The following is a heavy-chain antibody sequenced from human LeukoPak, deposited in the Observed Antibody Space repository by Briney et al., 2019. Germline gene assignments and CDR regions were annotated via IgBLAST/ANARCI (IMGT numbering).Heavy chain of an antibody. Sequence: GGSLRLSCAASGFTVSSSYMSWVRQAPGKGLEWVSVIYSGGSTNYADSVKGRFTISRDNSKNTLYLQMSSLRVEDTAVYYCARGGGAEAFDIWGQGTMVTVSS. J-gene: IGHJ3*02. CDR1: GFTVSSSY. CDR2: IYSGGST. D-gene: IGHD2-21*01. V-gene: IGHV3-66*01. CDR3: ARGGGAEAFDI.